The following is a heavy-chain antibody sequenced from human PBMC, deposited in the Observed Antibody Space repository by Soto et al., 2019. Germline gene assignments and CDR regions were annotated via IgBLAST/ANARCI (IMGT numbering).Heavy chain of an antibody. V-gene: IGHV3-30*03. Sequence: GGSLRLSCAASGFTFSSYGMHWVRQAPGKGLEWVAVISYDGSNKYYADSVKGRFTISRDNSKNTLYLQMNSLRAEDTAVYYCAGCSGGSCYLEYYYYGMDVWGQGTTVTVSS. CDR3: AGCSGGSCYLEYYYYGMDV. CDR2: ISYDGSNK. D-gene: IGHD2-15*01. J-gene: IGHJ6*02. CDR1: GFTFSSYG.